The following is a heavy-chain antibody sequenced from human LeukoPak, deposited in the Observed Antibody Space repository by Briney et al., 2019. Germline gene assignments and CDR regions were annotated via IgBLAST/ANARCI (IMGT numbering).Heavy chain of an antibody. J-gene: IGHJ6*02. D-gene: IGHD3-3*01. CDR2: INPNSGGT. Sequence: ASVKVSFKASGYTFTVYYMHWVRQAPGQGREWMGWINPNSGGTNYAQKFQGRVTMTRDTSISTAYMELSRLRSDDTAVYYCATLAYYDFWSGSYYYGMDVWGQGTTVTVSS. CDR3: ATLAYYDFWSGSYYYGMDV. CDR1: GYTFTVYY. V-gene: IGHV1-2*02.